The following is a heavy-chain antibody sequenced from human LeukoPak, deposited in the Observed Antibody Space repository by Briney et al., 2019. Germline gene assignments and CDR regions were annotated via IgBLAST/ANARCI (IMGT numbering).Heavy chain of an antibody. J-gene: IGHJ4*01. D-gene: IGHD2-15*01. CDR2: ISPNSGGT. Sequence: ASVKVSCKASGGTFSSYAISWVRQAPGQGLEWMGWISPNSGGTNYAQKFQGRVTMTRDTSISTAYMELSRLRSDDTAVYYCARGSTYCSGGSCYLGIIDYWGQGTLVTVSS. CDR1: GGTFSSYA. CDR3: ARGSTYCSGGSCYLGIIDY. V-gene: IGHV1-2*02.